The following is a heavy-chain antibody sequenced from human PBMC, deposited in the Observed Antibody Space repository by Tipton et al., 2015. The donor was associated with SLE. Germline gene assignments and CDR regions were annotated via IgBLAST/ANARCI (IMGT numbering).Heavy chain of an antibody. J-gene: IGHJ4*02. D-gene: IGHD4-17*01. CDR3: AKDYNHDNADYN. V-gene: IGHV4-39*07. Sequence: TLSLTCTVSGDSIRSRSFYWDWMRQTPGKGLEWIGNIHYTGDTYYNPSLRGRVTISVDTSRNHFSLKLTSVTAADTAVYYCAKDYNHDNADYNWGQGTLVIVSS. CDR1: GDSIRSRSFY. CDR2: IHYTGDT.